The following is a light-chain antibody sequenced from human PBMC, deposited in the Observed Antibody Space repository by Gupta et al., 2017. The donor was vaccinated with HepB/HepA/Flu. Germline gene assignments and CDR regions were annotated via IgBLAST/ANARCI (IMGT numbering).Light chain of an antibody. J-gene: IGLJ2*01. CDR3: NSRDSSGDHLVL. CDR1: SLRNCY. Sequence: SSELTQDPAVSVALGQTVRITCQGDSLRNCYASWYQQKPGRAPLLVIYGKNNRPPGIPDRFSGSTSLDTASLTITGAQAEDEADYYCNSRDSSGDHLVLFGGGTKVTVL. V-gene: IGLV3-19*01. CDR2: GKN.